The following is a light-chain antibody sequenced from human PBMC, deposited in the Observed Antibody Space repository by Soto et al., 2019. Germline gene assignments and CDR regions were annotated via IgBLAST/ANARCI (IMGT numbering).Light chain of an antibody. J-gene: IGLJ2*01. CDR3: SSYAGSIARVV. Sequence: QSVLTQPASVSGSPGQSITISCTRSSTDFENYNLVSWYQHRPDTAPKLIIYEGTKRPSEISDRFSGSESDTTASLIISGLQPEDEADYYCSSYAGSIARVVFGGGTKLTVL. V-gene: IGLV2-23*01. CDR2: EGT. CDR1: STDFENYNL.